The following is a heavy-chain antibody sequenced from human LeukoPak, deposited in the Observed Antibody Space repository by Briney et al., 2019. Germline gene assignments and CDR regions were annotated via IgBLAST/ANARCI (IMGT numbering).Heavy chain of an antibody. CDR3: ARDVYGDYYFDY. CDR2: IKEDGSDK. Sequence: PGGSLRLSCAASGFTFSSYWMSWVRQAPGKGLEWVANIKEDGSDKYYLDSVKGRFGISRDNAKKSLYLQINSLRVEDTAVYYCARDVYGDYYFDYWGQGTLVTVSS. J-gene: IGHJ4*02. V-gene: IGHV3-7*01. CDR1: GFTFSSYW. D-gene: IGHD4-17*01.